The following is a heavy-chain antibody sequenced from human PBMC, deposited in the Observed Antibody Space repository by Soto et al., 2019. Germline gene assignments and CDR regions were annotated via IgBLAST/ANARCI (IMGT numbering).Heavy chain of an antibody. J-gene: IGHJ5*02. CDR1: GGSISSSSYY. Sequence: SETLSLPCTVSGGSISSSSYYWGWIRQTPGKGLEWIGSISYSGCPYYTSSLKSPVTISVHTSMNQFSLRLSSVTAADTAVNSCARPSIAVAGTGRRYNWCSPCHRRTRVAV. CDR2: ISYSGCP. D-gene: IGHD6-19*01. V-gene: IGHV4-39*01. CDR3: ARPSIAVAGTGRRYNWCSP.